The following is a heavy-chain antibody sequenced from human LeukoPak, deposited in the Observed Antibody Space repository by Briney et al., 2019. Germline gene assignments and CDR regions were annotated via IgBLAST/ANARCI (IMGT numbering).Heavy chain of an antibody. CDR3: ARAPPYYYDSSGPDY. V-gene: IGHV1-69*04. CDR1: GGTFSSYA. J-gene: IGHJ4*02. CDR2: IIPILGIA. Sequence: SVKVSCKASGGTFSSYAISWVRQAPGQGLEWMGRIIPILGIANYAQKFQGRVTITADKSTSTAYMELSSLRSEDTAVYYCARAPPYYYDSSGPDYWGQGTLVTVSS. D-gene: IGHD3-22*01.